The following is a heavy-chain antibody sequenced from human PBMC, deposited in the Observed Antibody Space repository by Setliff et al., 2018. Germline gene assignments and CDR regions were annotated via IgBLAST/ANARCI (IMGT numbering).Heavy chain of an antibody. CDR2: IYSSGST. V-gene: IGHV4-61*02. CDR1: GGSISSGSYY. D-gene: IGHD2-15*01. CDR3: ARDLRYCSGGTCYSAFDF. Sequence: SETLSLTCTVSGGSISSGSYYWSWIRQPAGKGLEWIGRIYSSGSTDYNRSLKSRLTISVDTSKNQFSLRLSSVTAADTAAYYCARDLRYCSGGTCYSAFDFWGQGTLVTVSS. J-gene: IGHJ4*02.